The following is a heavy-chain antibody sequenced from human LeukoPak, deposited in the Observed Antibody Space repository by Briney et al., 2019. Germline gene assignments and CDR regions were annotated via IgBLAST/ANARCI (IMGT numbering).Heavy chain of an antibody. CDR3: AIDSPNEGILWWSIDY. V-gene: IGHV3-21*01. D-gene: IGHD2-21*01. CDR2: ISSSSSYI. J-gene: IGHJ4*02. CDR1: GFSFTFYS. Sequence: GGSLRLSCAASGFSFTFYSMNWVRQAPGKGLEWVSSISSSSSYIYYADSVKGRFTISRDNAKNSLYLQMNSLRAEDTAVYYCAIDSPNEGILWWSIDYWGQGTLVTVSS.